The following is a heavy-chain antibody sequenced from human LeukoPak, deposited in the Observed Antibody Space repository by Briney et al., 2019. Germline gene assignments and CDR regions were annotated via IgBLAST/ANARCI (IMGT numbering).Heavy chain of an antibody. D-gene: IGHD4-17*01. CDR3: ARGGQYGDYGLH. Sequence: GGSLRLSCAASGFTFSSYAMSWVRQAPGKGLEWVSAISGSGGSTYYADSVKGRFTISRDNSKNTLYLQMNSLRAEDTAVYYCARGGQYGDYGLHWGQGTLVTVSS. V-gene: IGHV3-23*01. CDR1: GFTFSSYA. CDR2: ISGSGGST. J-gene: IGHJ4*02.